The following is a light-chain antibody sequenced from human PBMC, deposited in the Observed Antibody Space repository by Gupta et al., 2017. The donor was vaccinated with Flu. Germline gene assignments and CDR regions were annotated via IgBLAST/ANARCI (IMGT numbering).Light chain of an antibody. J-gene: IGKJ1*01. CDR3: RQGTHWPPRT. CDR1: QSLGYSDGKTY. CDR2: KVS. Sequence: DVVMTQSPLSLPVTLGQPASISCRSSQSLGYSDGKTYLNWFQQRPGQSPRRLIYKVSNRDAGVPDRFSGSGLGNDLTLKISRGEEEDVGVYYCRQGTHWPPRTFGQGTKVEIK. V-gene: IGKV2-30*01.